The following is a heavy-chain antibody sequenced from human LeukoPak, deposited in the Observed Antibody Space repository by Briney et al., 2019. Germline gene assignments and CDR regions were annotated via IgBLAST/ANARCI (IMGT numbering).Heavy chain of an antibody. V-gene: IGHV4-59*01. CDR2: IHYSGRA. D-gene: IGHD3-16*01. CDR3: VRFGVNYDMDV. CDR1: GGSISGYY. Sequence: SETLSLTCSVSGGSISGYYWTWVRHPPGKGLEWIGQIHYSGRADYNPSLKSRITMSVDTSRNQISLKLSSVTAADTAIYYCVRFGVNYDMDVWGQGTTVTVFS. J-gene: IGHJ6*02.